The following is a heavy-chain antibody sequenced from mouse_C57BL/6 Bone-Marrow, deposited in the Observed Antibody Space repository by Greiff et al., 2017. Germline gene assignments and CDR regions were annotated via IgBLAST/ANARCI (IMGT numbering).Heavy chain of an antibody. CDR1: GFTFNTFA. Sequence: GGGLVQPKGSLKLSCAASGFTFNTFALHWVRQAPGKGLEWVARIRSKSSNYATYYADSVKDRFTISRDDSQSMIYLQMNNLKTEDTALYYCVTAMAPYAMDYWGQGTSVTVSS. CDR2: IRSKSSNYAT. V-gene: IGHV10-3*01. J-gene: IGHJ4*01. D-gene: IGHD1-1*02. CDR3: VTAMAPYAMDY.